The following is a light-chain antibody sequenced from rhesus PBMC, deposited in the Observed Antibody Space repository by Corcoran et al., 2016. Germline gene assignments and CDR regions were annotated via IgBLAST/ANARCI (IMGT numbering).Light chain of an antibody. V-gene: IGKV3-10*01. Sequence: QVILTQSPATLPLSPGERATLSCRASQSVSSYLAWYQQKPGQAPRLLIYGASSRATGIPDRFSGSGSGTDFTLTISSLEPEDVGVYHCYQHSSGYSFGQGTKVEIK. CDR2: GAS. CDR1: QSVSSY. CDR3: YQHSSGYS. J-gene: IGKJ2*01.